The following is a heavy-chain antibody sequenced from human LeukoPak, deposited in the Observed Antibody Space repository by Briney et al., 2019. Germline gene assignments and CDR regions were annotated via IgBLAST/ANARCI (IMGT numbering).Heavy chain of an antibody. D-gene: IGHD2-21*02. Sequence: GSLRLSCAASGFTFNSYGMHWVRQAPGKGLEWVAVISYDGSNKYYADSVKGRFTISRDNSKNTLYLQMNSLRAEDTAVYYCARAWVTGYWGQGTLVTVSS. CDR1: GFTFNSYG. CDR3: ARAWVTGY. J-gene: IGHJ4*02. CDR2: ISYDGSNK. V-gene: IGHV3-30*03.